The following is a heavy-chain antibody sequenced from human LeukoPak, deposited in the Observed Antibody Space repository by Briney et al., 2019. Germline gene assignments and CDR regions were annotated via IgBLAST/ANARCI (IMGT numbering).Heavy chain of an antibody. CDR3: ARDQGGSYSY. Sequence: GGSLRLSCAASGFTFGSYSMNWVRQAPGKGLEWVSFISSLSGTREYADSVKGRFTISRDNAKNSLYLQMNSLRVEDTAVYYCARDQGGSYSYWGQGTLVTVSS. J-gene: IGHJ4*02. CDR2: ISSLSGTR. V-gene: IGHV3-48*01. D-gene: IGHD1-26*01. CDR1: GFTFGSYS.